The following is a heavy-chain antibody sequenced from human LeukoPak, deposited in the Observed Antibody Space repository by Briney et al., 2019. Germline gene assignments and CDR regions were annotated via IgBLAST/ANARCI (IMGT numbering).Heavy chain of an antibody. CDR2: IYYSGST. CDR3: ARVGSGWCLDY. CDR1: GGSISSSSYY. V-gene: IGHV4-39*07. D-gene: IGHD6-19*01. J-gene: IGHJ4*02. Sequence: SETLSLTCTVPGGSISSSSYYWGWIRQPPGKGLEWIGSIYYSGSTYYNPSLKSRVTISVDTSKNQFSLRLSSVTAADTAVYYCARVGSGWCLDYWGQGTLVTVSS.